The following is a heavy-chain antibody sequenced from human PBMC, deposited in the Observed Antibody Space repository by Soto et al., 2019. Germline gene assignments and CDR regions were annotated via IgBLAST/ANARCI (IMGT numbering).Heavy chain of an antibody. J-gene: IGHJ4*02. CDR1: GFTFGSYW. V-gene: IGHV3-7*01. Sequence: EVQLVESGGGLVQPGGSLRLSCAVSGFTFGSYWMNWVRLIPGKGLEWVAYIKPDGSATYYVDSVKGRFTISRDNAKNSLYLQMNSLRVEDTSVYYCARAGYCGPGCYYYFYHWGQGTLVTVSS. CDR3: ARAGYCGPGCYYYFYH. D-gene: IGHD2-21*02. CDR2: IKPDGSAT.